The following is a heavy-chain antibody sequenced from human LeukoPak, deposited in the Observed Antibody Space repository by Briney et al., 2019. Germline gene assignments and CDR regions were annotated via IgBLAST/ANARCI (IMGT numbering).Heavy chain of an antibody. J-gene: IGHJ6*02. D-gene: IGHD1-26*01. CDR1: GFTFSSYG. CDR3: AKGGSYYYYYGMDV. Sequence: GGSLRLSCAASGFTFSSYGMHWVRQAPGKGLEWVAVISYDGSNKYYADSVKGRFTTSRDNSKNTLYLQMNSLRAEDTAVYYCAKGGSYYYYYGMDVWGQGTTVTVSS. CDR2: ISYDGSNK. V-gene: IGHV3-30*18.